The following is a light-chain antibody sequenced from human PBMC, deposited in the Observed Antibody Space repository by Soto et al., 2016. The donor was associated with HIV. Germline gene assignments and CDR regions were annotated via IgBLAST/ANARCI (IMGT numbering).Light chain of an antibody. CDR1: QDVTGY. J-gene: IGKJ2*01. V-gene: IGKV1-9*01. Sequence: DIQLTQSPSFLSASVGDRVIITCRASQDVTGYLAWYQQKQGKAPKLLIYAASTLQSGVPSRFSGSGSGTDFTLTISCLQSEDFATYYCQQYYSFPYTFGQGTKLEIK. CDR2: AAS. CDR3: QQYYSFPYT.